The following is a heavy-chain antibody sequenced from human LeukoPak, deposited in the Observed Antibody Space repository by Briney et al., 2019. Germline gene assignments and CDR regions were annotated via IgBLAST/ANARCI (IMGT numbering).Heavy chain of an antibody. CDR2: IRSGGAT. Sequence: GGSLRLSCAASGFTFSSYAMTWVRQAPGQGLEWVSGIRSGGATYYAGSVKGRFTISRDNHKNTLYVQMNSLSAEDTAVYYCVKSVGSGSYYNSDYWGQGTLVTVSS. J-gene: IGHJ4*02. V-gene: IGHV3-23*01. CDR3: VKSVGSGSYYNSDY. CDR1: GFTFSSYA. D-gene: IGHD3-10*01.